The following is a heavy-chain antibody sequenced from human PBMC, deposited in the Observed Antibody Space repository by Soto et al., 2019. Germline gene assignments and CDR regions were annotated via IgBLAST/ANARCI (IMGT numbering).Heavy chain of an antibody. Sequence: QITLKESGPTLVKPTQTLTLTCTFSGFSLSTSGVGVGWIRQPPEKALEWLALIYWDDNKRYSPSLKSRLTITKDTSKRQVVLTMTNMDPVDTGTYCCAHTNYDILTGYYPRIYFHHWGQGTLVTVSS. CDR1: GFSLSTSGVG. CDR2: IYWDDNK. V-gene: IGHV2-5*02. CDR3: AHTNYDILTGYYPRIYFHH. J-gene: IGHJ1*01. D-gene: IGHD3-9*01.